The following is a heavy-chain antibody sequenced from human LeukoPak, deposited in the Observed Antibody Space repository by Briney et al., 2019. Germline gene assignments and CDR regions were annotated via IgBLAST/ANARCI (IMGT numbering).Heavy chain of an antibody. D-gene: IGHD3-9*01. J-gene: IGHJ4*02. Sequence: PSETLSLTCTVSGGSISSYYWSWIRQPPGKGLEWIGYIYYSGSTNYNPSLKSRVTISVGTSKTQFSLKVTTVTTADTAVYYCAKGRKDFDTNLGPFDSWGQGILVTVSS. V-gene: IGHV4-59*01. CDR2: IYYSGST. CDR3: AKGRKDFDTNLGPFDS. CDR1: GGSISSYY.